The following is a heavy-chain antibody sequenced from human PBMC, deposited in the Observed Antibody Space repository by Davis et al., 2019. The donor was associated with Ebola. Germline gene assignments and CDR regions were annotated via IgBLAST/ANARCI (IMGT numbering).Heavy chain of an antibody. J-gene: IGHJ3*02. V-gene: IGHV1-3*01. Sequence: AASVKVSCKASGYTFTSYTMHWVRQAPGQRLEWMGWINAGNGNTKYSQKFQGRVTISRDTPASTAYMELSSLRSEDTAVYYCARDALAARYQHDAFDIWGQGTMVTVSS. D-gene: IGHD2-2*01. CDR3: ARDALAARYQHDAFDI. CDR2: INAGNGNT. CDR1: GYTFTSYT.